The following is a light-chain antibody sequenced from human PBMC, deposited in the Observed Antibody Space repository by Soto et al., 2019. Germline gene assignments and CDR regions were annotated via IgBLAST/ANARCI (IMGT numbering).Light chain of an antibody. CDR2: SNN. Sequence: QSVLTQPPSASGTPGQRVTISCSGSSPNIGGNSVDWYQHLPGTAPKLLIYSNNQRPSGVPDRFSGSKSGTSASLAISGLQSEDEADYYCAAWDDSLNGYVFGTGTKVTVL. CDR3: AAWDDSLNGYV. V-gene: IGLV1-44*01. CDR1: SPNIGGNS. J-gene: IGLJ1*01.